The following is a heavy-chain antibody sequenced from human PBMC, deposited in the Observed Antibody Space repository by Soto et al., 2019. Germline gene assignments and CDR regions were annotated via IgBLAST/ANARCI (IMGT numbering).Heavy chain of an antibody. CDR3: ARGDTYYDFWSGYYPREYYGMDV. CDR1: GGSVSSGSYY. Sequence: SETLSLTCTVSGGSVSSGSYYWSWIRQPPGKGLEWIGYIYYSGSTNYNPSLKSRVTISVDTSKNQFSLKLSSVTAADTAVYYCARGDTYYDFWSGYYPREYYGMDVWGQGTTVTVSS. J-gene: IGHJ6*02. CDR2: IYYSGST. D-gene: IGHD3-3*01. V-gene: IGHV4-61*01.